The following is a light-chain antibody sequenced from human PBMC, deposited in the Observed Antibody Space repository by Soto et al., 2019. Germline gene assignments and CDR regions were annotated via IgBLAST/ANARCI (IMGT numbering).Light chain of an antibody. Sequence: EIVLTQSPATLYLSPGERATLSCRASQSVSSYLAWYQQKPGQAPRILIYDASNRATGIPARFSGSGSGTDFTLIFSSLETEDFAVYYWHQLSNWTPITFGQGTRLEIK. CDR3: HQLSNWTPIT. CDR1: QSVSSY. J-gene: IGKJ5*01. V-gene: IGKV3-11*01. CDR2: DAS.